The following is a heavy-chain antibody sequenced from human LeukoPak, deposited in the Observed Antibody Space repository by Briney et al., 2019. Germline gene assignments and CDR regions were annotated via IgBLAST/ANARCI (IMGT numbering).Heavy chain of an antibody. D-gene: IGHD3-10*01. CDR3: GLLWFGESVDY. J-gene: IGHJ4*02. V-gene: IGHV5-51*01. CDR1: GYSFTSYW. Sequence: GESLKISCKGSGYSFTSYWIGWVRQMPGKGLEWMGIIYPGNPDTRYSPSFQGQVTISADKSISTAYLQWSSLKASDTAMYYCGLLWFGESVDYWGQGTLVTVSS. CDR2: IYPGNPDT.